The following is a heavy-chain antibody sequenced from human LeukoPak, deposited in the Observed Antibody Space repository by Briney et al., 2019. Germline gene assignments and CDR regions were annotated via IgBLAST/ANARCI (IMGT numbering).Heavy chain of an antibody. CDR1: GGSISSSSYY. CDR2: IYYSGST. V-gene: IGHV4-39*01. J-gene: IGHJ3*02. CDR3: ARPLYDSSGYYYVYAFDI. D-gene: IGHD3-22*01. Sequence: PSETPSLTCTVSGGSISSSSYYWGWIRQPPGKGLEWIGSIYYSGSTYYNPSLKSRVTISVDTSKNQFSLKLSSVTAADTAVYYCARPLYDSSGYYYVYAFDIWGQGTMVTVSS.